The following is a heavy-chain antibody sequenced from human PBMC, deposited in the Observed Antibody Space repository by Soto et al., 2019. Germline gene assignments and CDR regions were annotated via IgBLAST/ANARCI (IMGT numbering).Heavy chain of an antibody. V-gene: IGHV4-34*01. Sequence: PSETLSLTCAVYGGSFSGYYWSWIRQPPGKGLEWIGEINHSGSTNYNPSLKSRVTISVDTSKNQFSLKLSSVTAADTAVYYCAREGVIAARPVRPPTPQEGWFDPWGQGTLVTVSS. D-gene: IGHD6-6*01. CDR1: GGSFSGYY. CDR3: AREGVIAARPVRPPTPQEGWFDP. CDR2: INHSGST. J-gene: IGHJ5*02.